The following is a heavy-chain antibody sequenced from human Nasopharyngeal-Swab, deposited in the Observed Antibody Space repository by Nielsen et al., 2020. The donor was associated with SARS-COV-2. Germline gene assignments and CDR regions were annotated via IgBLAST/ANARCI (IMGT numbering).Heavy chain of an antibody. CDR3: ARAGNFWSGYYRSYYYGMDV. J-gene: IGHJ6*02. D-gene: IGHD3-3*01. V-gene: IGHV3-11*01. Sequence: RQAPGKGLEWVSYISSSGSTIYYADSVKGRFTISRDNAKHSLYLQMNSLRAEDTAVYYCARAGNFWSGYYRSYYYGMDVWGQGTTVTVSS. CDR2: ISSSGSTI.